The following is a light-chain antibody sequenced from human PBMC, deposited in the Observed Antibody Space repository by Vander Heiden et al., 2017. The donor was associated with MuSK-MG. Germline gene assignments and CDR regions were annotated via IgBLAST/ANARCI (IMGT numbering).Light chain of an antibody. CDR2: DAS. Sequence: EIVMTQSPATLSVSPGERATLSCRASQNVNTYLAWYQQKHGQSPRLLISDASTRATVIPARFSGSGSGTEFTLTISSLQSEDSAIYYCQQDGRWPLTFGGGTKVEIK. CDR1: QNVNTY. CDR3: QQDGRWPLT. V-gene: IGKV3-15*01. J-gene: IGKJ4*01.